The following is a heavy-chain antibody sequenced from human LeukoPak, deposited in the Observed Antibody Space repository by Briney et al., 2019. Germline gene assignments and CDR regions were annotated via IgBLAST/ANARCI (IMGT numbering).Heavy chain of an antibody. D-gene: IGHD6-19*01. Sequence: GGSLRLSCAASGFTFSSYAMHWVRQASGKGLEWVAVIWHDGSNKYYAASVKGRFTVSRDNSKNTLYLQINSLRAEDTAVYYCARERVTGTSYYYYYGMDVWGQGTTVTFSS. CDR2: IWHDGSNK. J-gene: IGHJ6*02. CDR1: GFTFSSYA. V-gene: IGHV3-33*01. CDR3: ARERVTGTSYYYYYGMDV.